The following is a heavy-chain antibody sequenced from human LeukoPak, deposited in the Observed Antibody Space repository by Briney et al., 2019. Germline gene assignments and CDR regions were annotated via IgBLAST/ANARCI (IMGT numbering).Heavy chain of an antibody. J-gene: IGHJ4*02. D-gene: IGHD3-9*01. CDR3: ARGGYDILTGIFDY. CDR2: ISSSSSTI. Sequence: GGSLRLSCAASGFTFSSYSMNWVRQAPGKGLEWVSYISSSSSTIYYADSVKDRFTISRDNAKNSLYLQMNSLRAEDTAVYYCARGGYDILTGIFDYWGQGTLVTVSS. CDR1: GFTFSSYS. V-gene: IGHV3-48*01.